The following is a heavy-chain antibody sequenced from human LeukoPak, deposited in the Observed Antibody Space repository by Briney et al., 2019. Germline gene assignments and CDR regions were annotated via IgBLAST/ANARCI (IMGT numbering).Heavy chain of an antibody. D-gene: IGHD6-6*01. V-gene: IGHV6-1*01. CDR1: GDSVSSNSAA. Sequence: SQTLSLTCATSGDSVSSNSAAWNWIRQSPSRGLEWLGRTYYRSKWYNDYAVSVKSRITINPDTSKNQFSLQLNSVTPEDTAVYYCARDRRGAMAAPPYFDYWGQGTLVTVSS. CDR3: ARDRRGAMAAPPYFDY. J-gene: IGHJ4*02. CDR2: TYYRSKWYN.